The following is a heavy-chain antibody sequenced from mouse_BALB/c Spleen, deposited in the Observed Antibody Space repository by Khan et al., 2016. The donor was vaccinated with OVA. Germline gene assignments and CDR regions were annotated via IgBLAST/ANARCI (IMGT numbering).Heavy chain of an antibody. CDR3: ARQPYYHYYIMDY. CDR2: IWSDGST. J-gene: IGHJ4*01. CDR1: GFSLTNYG. D-gene: IGHD2-10*01. V-gene: IGHV2-6-1*01. Sequence: VMLVESGPGLVAPSQSLSITCTISGFSLTNYGIHWVRQPPGKGLEWLVVIWSDGSTTYNSDLKSRLSISKDNSKSQVFLKMNSLQTDDTAMYYCARQPYYHYYIMDYWGQGTSVTVSS.